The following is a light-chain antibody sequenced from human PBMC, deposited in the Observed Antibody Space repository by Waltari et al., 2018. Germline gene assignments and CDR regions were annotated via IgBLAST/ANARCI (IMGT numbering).Light chain of an antibody. Sequence: QSALTQPSSVSSSPGQSITISCTGSSDYICNYHSVSLYQQSPGKVPKRLIYEVTKRPSGVSDRFSGSKSGNTASLTISGLQPEDEAEYYCSSFARRSTSVVFGGGTKLTVL. V-gene: IGLV2-23*02. J-gene: IGLJ3*02. CDR2: EVT. CDR3: SSFARRSTSVV. CDR1: SDYICNYHS.